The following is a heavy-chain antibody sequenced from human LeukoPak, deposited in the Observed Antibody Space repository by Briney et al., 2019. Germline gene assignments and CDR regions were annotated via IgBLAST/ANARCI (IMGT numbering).Heavy chain of an antibody. CDR3: ARPSRDGYNWGDFDY. D-gene: IGHD5-24*01. Sequence: GESLKISCKGSGYSFTSYWIGWVRQMPGKGLEWMGFIYPGDSDTRYSPSFQGQVTISADKSISTAYLQWSSLKASDTAMYYCARPSRDGYNWGDFDYWGQGTLVTVSS. CDR2: IYPGDSDT. CDR1: GYSFTSYW. J-gene: IGHJ4*02. V-gene: IGHV5-51*01.